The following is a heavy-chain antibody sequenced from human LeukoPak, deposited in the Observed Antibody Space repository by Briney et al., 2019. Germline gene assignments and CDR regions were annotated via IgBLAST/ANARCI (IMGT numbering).Heavy chain of an antibody. Sequence: PGGSLRLSCAASGFTFSSYGMHWVRQAPGKGLEWVAVISYDGSNKYYADSVKDRFTISRDNSKNTLYLQMNSLRAEDTAVYYCARRNAGWYCDYWGQGTLVTVSS. CDR3: ARRNAGWYCDY. J-gene: IGHJ4*02. CDR1: GFTFSSYG. V-gene: IGHV3-30*03. D-gene: IGHD2-15*01. CDR2: ISYDGSNK.